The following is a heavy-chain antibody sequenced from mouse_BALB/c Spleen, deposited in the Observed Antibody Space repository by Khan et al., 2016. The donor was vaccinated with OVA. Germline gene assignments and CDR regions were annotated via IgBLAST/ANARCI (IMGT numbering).Heavy chain of an antibody. Sequence: VQLQQSGPGLVKPSQSLSLTCTVTGYSITSDYAWNWIRQFPENKLEWMGFISYSGNTKYNPSLKSRISMTRDTSKNQFFLQLNSVTPEDTATYYCARVYGGDFDYWGQGTTLIVSS. CDR3: ARVYGGDFDY. D-gene: IGHD2-10*02. CDR2: ISYSGNT. J-gene: IGHJ2*01. V-gene: IGHV3-2*02. CDR1: GYSITSDYA.